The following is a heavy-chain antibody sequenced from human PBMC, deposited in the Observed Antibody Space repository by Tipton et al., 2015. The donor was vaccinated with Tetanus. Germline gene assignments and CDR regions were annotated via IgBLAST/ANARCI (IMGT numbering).Heavy chain of an antibody. D-gene: IGHD3-10*01. Sequence: GLVKPSGTLSLTCTVSGGSVSSGSYYWSWIRQPPGKGLEWIGYIYYSGSTNYNPSLKSRVTISVDTSKNQFSLKLSSVTAADTAVYYCARGGFGEFPGCWVQGTLVPVSS. CDR1: GGSVSSGSYY. CDR3: ARGGFGEFPGC. V-gene: IGHV4-61*01. CDR2: IYYSGST. J-gene: IGHJ4*02.